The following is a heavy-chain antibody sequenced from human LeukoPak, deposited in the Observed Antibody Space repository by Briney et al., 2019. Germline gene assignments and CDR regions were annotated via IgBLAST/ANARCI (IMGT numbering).Heavy chain of an antibody. D-gene: IGHD6-6*01. V-gene: IGHV3-15*01. J-gene: IGHJ4*02. CDR2: ITSKPDGGTT. CDR1: GFTFSSYA. Sequence: GGSLRLSCAASGFTFSSYAMSWVRQAPGKGLEWVGRITSKPDGGTTDYGAPVKGRFTISRDDSKNTLYLQMNSLKTEDTAVYYCATVAHSSSLDYWGQGTLLTVSS. CDR3: ATVAHSSSLDY.